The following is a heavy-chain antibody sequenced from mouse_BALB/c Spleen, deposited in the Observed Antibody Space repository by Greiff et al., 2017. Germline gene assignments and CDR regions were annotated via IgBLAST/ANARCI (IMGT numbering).Heavy chain of an antibody. D-gene: IGHD2-14*01. Sequence: QVQLQQSGAELVRPWSSVKISCKASGYAFSSYWMNWVKQRPGQGLEWIGQIYPGDGDTNYNGKFKGKATLTADKSSSTAYMQLSSLTSEDAAVYFCARRVRRSYYYAMDYWGQGSSVTVST. CDR1: GYAFSSYW. CDR3: ARRVRRSYYYAMDY. V-gene: IGHV1-80*01. CDR2: IYPGDGDT. J-gene: IGHJ4*01.